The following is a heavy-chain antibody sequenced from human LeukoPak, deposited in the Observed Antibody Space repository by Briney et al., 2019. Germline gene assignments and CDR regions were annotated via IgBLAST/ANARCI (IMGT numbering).Heavy chain of an antibody. CDR1: GGSISSHY. CDR3: ARDVPFDP. J-gene: IGHJ5*02. Sequence: SENLSLTCTVSGGSISSHYWSWIRQPPGKGLEWIGYIYYSGSTNYNPSLKSRVTISVDTSKNQFSLKLSSVTAADTAVYYCARDVPFDPWGQGTLVTVSS. D-gene: IGHD2-2*01. CDR2: IYYSGST. V-gene: IGHV4-59*11.